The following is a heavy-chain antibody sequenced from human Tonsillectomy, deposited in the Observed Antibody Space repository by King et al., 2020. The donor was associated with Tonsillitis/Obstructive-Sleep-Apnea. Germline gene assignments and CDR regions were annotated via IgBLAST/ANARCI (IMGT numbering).Heavy chain of an antibody. D-gene: IGHD1-26*01. CDR1: GYTFTSYG. CDR2: VSAYNGNT. CDR3: AKDGWSFWASDFYYHYYMDV. V-gene: IGHV1-18*01. J-gene: IGHJ6*03. Sequence: QLVQSGAELKKPGASVKVSCKGSGYTFTSYGINWVRQAPGQGLEWMGWVSAYNGNTNYAQKLQGRVTMTTDTSTNTAFMELRSLRSDDTAVYYCAKDGWSFWASDFYYHYYMDVWGKGTTVTVSS.